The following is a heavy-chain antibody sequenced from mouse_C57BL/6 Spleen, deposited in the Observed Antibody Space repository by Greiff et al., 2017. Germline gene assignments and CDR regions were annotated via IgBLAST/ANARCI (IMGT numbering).Heavy chain of an antibody. CDR3: TGRGFAY. CDR2: IRLKSDNYAT. Sequence: EVQRVESGGGLVQPGGSMKLSCVASGFTFSNYWMNWVRQSPEKGLEWVAQIRLKSDNYATHYAESVKGRFTISRDDSKSSVSLQMNNLRAEDTGIYYCTGRGFAYWGQGTLVTVSA. CDR1: GFTFSNYW. J-gene: IGHJ3*01. V-gene: IGHV6-3*01.